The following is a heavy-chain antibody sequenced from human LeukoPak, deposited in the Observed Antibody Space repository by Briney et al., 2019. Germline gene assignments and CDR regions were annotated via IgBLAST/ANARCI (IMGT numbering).Heavy chain of an antibody. Sequence: ASVKVSCKTSGYTFSRYGITWVRQAPGQGPEWMGWVSGYNGDTNYAKSVRGRVTMTTDTSTSTAYMELRSLRSDDTAVYYCARGEKPYDYWGQGTLVSVSS. D-gene: IGHD1-26*01. CDR2: VSGYNGDT. CDR3: ARGEKPYDY. V-gene: IGHV1-18*01. J-gene: IGHJ4*02. CDR1: GYTFSRYG.